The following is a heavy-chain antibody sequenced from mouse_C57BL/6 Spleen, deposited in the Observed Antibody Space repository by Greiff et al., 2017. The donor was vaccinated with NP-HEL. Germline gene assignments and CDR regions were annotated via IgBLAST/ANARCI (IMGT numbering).Heavy chain of an antibody. CDR2: IDPSDSYT. V-gene: IGHV1-50*01. D-gene: IGHD1-1*01. Sequence: QVQLQQPGAELVKPGASVKLSCKASGYTFTSYWMQWVKQRPGQGLEWIGEIDPSDSYTNYNQKFKGKATLTVDTSSSTAYMQLSSRTSEDSAVYYCARRGTTVVAPFDYWGQGTTLTVSS. J-gene: IGHJ2*01. CDR1: GYTFTSYW. CDR3: ARRGTTVVAPFDY.